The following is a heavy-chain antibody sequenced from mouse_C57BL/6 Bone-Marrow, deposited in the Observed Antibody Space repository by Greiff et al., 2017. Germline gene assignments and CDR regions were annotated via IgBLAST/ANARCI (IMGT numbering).Heavy chain of an antibody. Sequence: QVNVMQSGPGLVQPSQSLSITCTVSGFSLTSYGVHWVRQSPGKGLEWLGVIWSGGSTDYNAAFISSLSISKYHSKSHVFCKMNSLQADDTARYYCAISTTTMFTPYYAMDYWGRGTSVTVSS. V-gene: IGHV2-2*01. D-gene: IGHD2-2*01. CDR3: AISTTTMFTPYYAMDY. CDR1: GFSLTSYG. J-gene: IGHJ4*01. CDR2: IWSGGST.